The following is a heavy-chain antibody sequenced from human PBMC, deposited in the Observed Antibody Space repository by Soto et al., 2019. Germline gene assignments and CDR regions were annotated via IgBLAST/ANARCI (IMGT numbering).Heavy chain of an antibody. V-gene: IGHV3-23*01. CDR3: GKGRSYYYYYGVDV. J-gene: IGHJ6*02. Sequence: GGSLRLSCAASGFTFSSYAMSWVRQAPGKGLEWVSDIIDSGGSTYYADAVKGRFTISRDNSKSTLYLQMNSLRAEDTAVYYCGKGRSYYYYYGVDVWGQGTTVTVSS. CDR1: GFTFSSYA. CDR2: IIDSGGST. D-gene: IGHD1-26*01.